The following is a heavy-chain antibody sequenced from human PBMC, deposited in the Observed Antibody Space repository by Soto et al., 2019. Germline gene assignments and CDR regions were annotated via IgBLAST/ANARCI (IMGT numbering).Heavy chain of an antibody. Sequence: QVQLVESGGGVVQPGRSLRLSCAASGFTFSSYGMHWVRQAPGKGLEWVAVIWYDGSNKYYADSVKGRFTISRDNSKNTLYLQMNSLRAEDTAVYYCARGIVGATTTDYWGQGTLVTVSS. D-gene: IGHD1-26*01. CDR3: ARGIVGATTTDY. CDR1: GFTFSSYG. CDR2: IWYDGSNK. V-gene: IGHV3-33*01. J-gene: IGHJ4*02.